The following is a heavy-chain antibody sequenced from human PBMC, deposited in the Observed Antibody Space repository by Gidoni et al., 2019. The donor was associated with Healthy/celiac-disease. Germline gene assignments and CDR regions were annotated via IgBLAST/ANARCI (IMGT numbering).Heavy chain of an antibody. CDR1: GFTFSNYS. Sequence: EVQLVESGGGLVQPGGSLRLSCAVSGFTFSNYSMNWVRQATGKGLEWVSYISGSSTTKYSADSVRGRFTISRDNAKNSLYLQMNSLRAEDTAVYYCARDLDYMDVWGKGTTVTVSS. J-gene: IGHJ6*03. CDR2: ISGSSTTK. CDR3: ARDLDYMDV. V-gene: IGHV3-48*01.